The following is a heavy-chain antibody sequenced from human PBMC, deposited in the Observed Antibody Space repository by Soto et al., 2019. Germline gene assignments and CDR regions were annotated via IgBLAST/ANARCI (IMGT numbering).Heavy chain of an antibody. J-gene: IGHJ4*02. V-gene: IGHV3-21*01. D-gene: IGHD4-17*01. CDR1: GFTFSSYS. CDR2: ISSSSSYI. CDR3: ARDGKDYALDY. Sequence: EVQLVESGGGLVKPGGSLRLSCAASGFTFSSYSMNWVRQAPGKGLEWVSSISSSSSYIYYADSVKGRFTISRDNAKNSRYLQMNSLRGEDTAVYYCARDGKDYALDYWGQGTLVTVSS.